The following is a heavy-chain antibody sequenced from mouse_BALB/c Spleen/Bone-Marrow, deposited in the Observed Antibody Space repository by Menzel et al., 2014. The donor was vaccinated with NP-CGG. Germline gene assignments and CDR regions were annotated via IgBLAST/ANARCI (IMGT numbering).Heavy chain of an antibody. J-gene: IGHJ3*01. D-gene: IGHD2-4*01. CDR2: IDPANGNT. CDR3: AVYDYEGFAY. CDR1: GFNIKDTY. Sequence: VQLQQSAAELVKPGASVKLSCTASGFNIKDTYMHWVKQRPEQGLEWIGRIDPANGNTKYDPKFQGKATVTADTSSNTAYLQLSSLPSEDTAVYYCAVYDYEGFAYWGQGTLVTVSA. V-gene: IGHV14-3*02.